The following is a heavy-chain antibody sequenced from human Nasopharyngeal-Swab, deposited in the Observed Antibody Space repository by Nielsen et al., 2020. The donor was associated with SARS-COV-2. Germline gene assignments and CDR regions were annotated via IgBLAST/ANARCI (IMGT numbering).Heavy chain of an antibody. CDR2: IIPIFGTA. J-gene: IGHJ5*02. V-gene: IGHV1-69*13. D-gene: IGHD3-3*01. CDR1: GGTFRNYG. CDR3: AARYYDFWSGETNWFDP. Sequence: SVKVSCKTSGGTFRNYGISWVRQAPGQGLEWMGGIIPIFGTANYAQKFQGRVTITADESTSTAYMELSSLRSEDTAVYYCAARYYDFWSGETNWFDPWGQGTLVTVSS.